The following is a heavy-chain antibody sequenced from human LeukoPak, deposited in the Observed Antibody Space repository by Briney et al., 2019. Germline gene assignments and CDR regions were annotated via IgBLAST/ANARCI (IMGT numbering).Heavy chain of an antibody. CDR3: AREGVSGSYLGY. CDR1: GGPINTGTYY. Sequence: PSETLSLTCTVSGGPINTGTYYWGFIRQPPGKGLEWIASIFYSGHTYHNPSLKSRITISLDTSKNQFSLELRSVTAADTAVYYCAREGVSGSYLGYWGQGTLVTVSS. V-gene: IGHV4-39*07. J-gene: IGHJ4*02. D-gene: IGHD1-26*01. CDR2: IFYSGHT.